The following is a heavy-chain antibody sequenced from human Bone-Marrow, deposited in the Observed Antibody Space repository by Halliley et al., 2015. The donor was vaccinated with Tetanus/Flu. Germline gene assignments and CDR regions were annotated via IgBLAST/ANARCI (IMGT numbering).Heavy chain of an antibody. Sequence: LVKPTQTLTLTCTVSGFSLSSTRMGVSWIRQPPGKALEWLAHIFSTDDASYNASLKSRLTIFKDSSKNQVVLIMTNMDPVDTGTYCWGRLAHRYCHFDSWGQGSRFTVCS. D-gene: IGHD2-8*02. CDR3: GRLAHRYCHFDS. J-gene: IGHJ4*02. CDR1: GFSLSSTRMG. V-gene: IGHV2-26*01. CDR2: IFSTDDA.